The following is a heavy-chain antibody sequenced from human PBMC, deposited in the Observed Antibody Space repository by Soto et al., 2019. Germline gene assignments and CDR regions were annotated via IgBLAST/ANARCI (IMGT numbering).Heavy chain of an antibody. CDR3: ARQGESRRMGVGAPLTDY. V-gene: IGHV5-51*01. CDR1: GYSFTTYW. Sequence: EVQLVQSGAEVKKPGESLKISCKGSGYSFTTYWIGWVRQMPGKGLEWIGIIYPGDSDTRYSPSFQGQVTISADKSISTAYLQWSSLKASDTAMYYCARQGESRRMGVGAPLTDYWGQGTLVTVSS. J-gene: IGHJ4*02. CDR2: IYPGDSDT. D-gene: IGHD1-26*01.